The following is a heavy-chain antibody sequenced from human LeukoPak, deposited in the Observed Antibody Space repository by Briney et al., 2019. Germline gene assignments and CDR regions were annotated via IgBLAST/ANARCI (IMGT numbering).Heavy chain of an antibody. CDR3: AKDYYWGLDY. V-gene: IGHV3-30*02. CDR2: IRNDKSDK. J-gene: IGHJ4*02. D-gene: IGHD3-22*01. CDR1: GFTFTMSH. Sequence: GGSLRLSCAASGFTFTMSHMHWVRQAPGKGLEWVSFIRNDKSDKCYAASVKGRFTISRDNSKNTVYLQMNSLRVEDSAVYYCAKDYYWGLDYWGQGALVTVSS.